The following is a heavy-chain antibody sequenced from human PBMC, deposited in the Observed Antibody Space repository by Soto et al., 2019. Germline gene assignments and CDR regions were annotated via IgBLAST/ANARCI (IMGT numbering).Heavy chain of an antibody. J-gene: IGHJ6*02. D-gene: IGHD3-10*01. CDR2: LNGAGGST. V-gene: IGHV3-23*01. CDR1: GFTFSDYA. Sequence: TGGSLRLSCLASGFTFSDYAMTWVHHVPGRGLEWVSSLNGAGGSTYYADSVRGRFTISRDNSQNTLFLQMNRLTVDDTAIYYCAAPRDEYGSGISWFTYGMDVWGQGTTVTVSS. CDR3: AAPRDEYGSGISWFTYGMDV.